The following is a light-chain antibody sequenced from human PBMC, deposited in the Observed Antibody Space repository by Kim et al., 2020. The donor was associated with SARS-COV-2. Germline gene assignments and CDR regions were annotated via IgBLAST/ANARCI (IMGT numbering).Light chain of an antibody. J-gene: IGKJ2*02. CDR3: QQYYNRSACT. CDR1: QSVLTD. CDR2: AAS. Sequence: EIVMTQSPATLSVSPGERATLSCRASQSVLTDLAWYQQKPGQAPRLLIYAASTRATGVPARFSGSGSGTGFTLTISSLQSGDFAVYFCQQYYNRSACTFGQGTKLEI. V-gene: IGKV3-15*01.